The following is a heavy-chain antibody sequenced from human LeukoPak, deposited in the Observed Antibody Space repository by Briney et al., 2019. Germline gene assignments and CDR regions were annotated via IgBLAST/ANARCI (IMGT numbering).Heavy chain of an antibody. CDR3: AKRGVVIRVILVGFHKEAYYFDS. CDR2: ISDSGGST. Sequence: GGSLRLSCAVSGITLSNYGMSWVRQAPGKGLEWVAGISDSGGSTNYADSVKGRLTISRDNPKNTLYLQMNSLRAEDTAVYFCAKRGVVIRVILVGFHKEAYYFDSWGQGALVTVSS. V-gene: IGHV3-23*01. D-gene: IGHD3-22*01. CDR1: GITLSNYG. J-gene: IGHJ4*02.